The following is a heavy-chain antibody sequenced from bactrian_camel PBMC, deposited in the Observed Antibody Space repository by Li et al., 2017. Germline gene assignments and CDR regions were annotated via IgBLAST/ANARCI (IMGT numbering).Heavy chain of an antibody. V-gene: IGHV3S35*01. D-gene: IGHD1*01. Sequence: VQLVESGGGLVQPGGSLRLSCAASGFTFSSYAMIWVRQAPGKGLEWVSYLSSGGGSTYYADSVKGRFTISRDNAKNTVHLQMNGLKSEDSAQYFCATHSRTPAGREEYNYWGQGTQVTVS. CDR3: ATHSRTPAGREEYNY. CDR2: LSSGGGST. J-gene: IGHJ4*01. CDR1: GFTFSSYA.